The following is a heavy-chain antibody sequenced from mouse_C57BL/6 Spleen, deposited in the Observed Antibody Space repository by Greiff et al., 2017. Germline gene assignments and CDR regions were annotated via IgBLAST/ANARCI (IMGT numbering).Heavy chain of an antibody. CDR3: TGGGNGSSGD. CDR1: GYTFTSYW. J-gene: IGHJ3*01. CDR2: IDPSDSYT. Sequence: QVQLQQPGAELVKPGASVKLSCKASGYTFTSYWMQWVKQRPGQGLEWIGEIDPSDSYTNYNQKFKGKATLTVDTSSSTAYMQLSSLTSEDSAVYNCTGGGNGSSGDWGQGTLVTVSA. D-gene: IGHD1-1*01. V-gene: IGHV1-50*01.